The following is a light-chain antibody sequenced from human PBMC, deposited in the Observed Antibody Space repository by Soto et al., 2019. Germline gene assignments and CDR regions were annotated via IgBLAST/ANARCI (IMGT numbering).Light chain of an antibody. CDR2: DAS. CDR3: QQYDNLPPLFT. Sequence: DIPMTQSPSSLSASVGDRVTITYQASQDISNYLNWYQQKPGKAPKLLIYDASNLETGVPSRFSGSGSGTDFTFTISSLQPEDIATYYCQQYDNLPPLFTFGPGTKVDIK. CDR1: QDISNY. V-gene: IGKV1-33*01. J-gene: IGKJ3*01.